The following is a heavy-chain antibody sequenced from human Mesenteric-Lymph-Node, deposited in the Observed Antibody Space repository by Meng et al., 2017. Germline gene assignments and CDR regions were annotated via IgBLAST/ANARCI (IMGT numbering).Heavy chain of an antibody. V-gene: IGHV1-8*01. Sequence: QLVESGAEVNKPGASVKVSCKAFGFTFISYDITWVRQASGQGLEWMGWVNPYSGNTVYAQKFQGRVTMTRDTSLSTAYMELTSLRSGDTAVYYCVRGRELLDLDHWGQGTLVTVSS. CDR1: GFTFISYD. CDR2: VNPYSGNT. CDR3: VRGRELLDLDH. D-gene: IGHD1-26*01. J-gene: IGHJ4*02.